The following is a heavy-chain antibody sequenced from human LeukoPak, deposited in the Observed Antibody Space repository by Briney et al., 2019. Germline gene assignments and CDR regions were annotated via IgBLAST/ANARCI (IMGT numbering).Heavy chain of an antibody. CDR3: ARAPMIVVLSPPRLDF. D-gene: IGHD3-22*01. J-gene: IGHJ4*02. CDR2: INPNTGGT. V-gene: IGHV1-2*02. CDR1: GYTFTGYY. Sequence: ASVKVSCKTSGYTFTGYYMHWVRQAPGQGLEWMGWINPNTGGTNYAQKFQGRVTMTSDTSISTAYMELSSLRSDDTAMYYCARAPMIVVLSPPRLDFWGQGTLVTVSS.